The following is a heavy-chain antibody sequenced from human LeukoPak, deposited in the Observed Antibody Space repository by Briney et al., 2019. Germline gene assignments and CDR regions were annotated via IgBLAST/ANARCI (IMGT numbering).Heavy chain of an antibody. CDR3: ATFSYAGNAGGSAGS. Sequence: GGSLRLSCAASGFTFISYSMNWVRQAPGKGLEWVSVIYRGGNTYYADSMKGRFSISRDNSKNTVYLQMNSLRAEDTAVYYCATFSYAGNAGGSAGSWGQGTLVTVSS. D-gene: IGHD4-23*01. V-gene: IGHV3-53*01. CDR1: GFTFISYS. CDR2: IYRGGNT. J-gene: IGHJ5*02.